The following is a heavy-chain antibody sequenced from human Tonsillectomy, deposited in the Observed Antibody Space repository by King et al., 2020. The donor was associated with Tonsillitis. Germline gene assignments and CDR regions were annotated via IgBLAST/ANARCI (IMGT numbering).Heavy chain of an antibody. CDR2: IRSDGSNK. J-gene: IGHJ4*02. Sequence: VQLVESGGGVVQPGESLRLSCAASGFTFRNYGMHWVRQVPGKGLEWVAFIRSDGSNKYYADSVKGRFTISRDNSKNTLYLQMNSLRAEDTAVYYCANGGWIFGVVIIGAFDYWGQGTLVTVSS. CDR3: ANGGWIFGVVIIGAFDY. D-gene: IGHD3-3*01. CDR1: GFTFRNYG. V-gene: IGHV3-30*02.